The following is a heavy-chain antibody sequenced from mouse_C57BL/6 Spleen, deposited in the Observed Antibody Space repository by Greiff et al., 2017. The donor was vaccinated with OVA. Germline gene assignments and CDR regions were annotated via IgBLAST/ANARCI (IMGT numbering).Heavy chain of an antibody. CDR3: ARNYYGSSPPFAY. CDR1: GYTFTDYN. Sequence: EVQLQESGPELVKPGASVKIPCKASGYTFTDYNMDWVKQSHGKSLEWIGDINPNNGGTIYNQKFKGKATLTVDKSSSTAYMELRSLTSEDTAVYYCARNYYGSSPPFAYWGQGTLVTVSA. V-gene: IGHV1-18*01. D-gene: IGHD1-1*01. J-gene: IGHJ3*01. CDR2: INPNNGGT.